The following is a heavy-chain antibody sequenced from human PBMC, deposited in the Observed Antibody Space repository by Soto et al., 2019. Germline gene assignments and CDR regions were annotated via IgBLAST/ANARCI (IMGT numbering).Heavy chain of an antibody. CDR2: VSNDGSNK. V-gene: IGHV3-30*18. CDR1: GFTFSSYV. CDR3: AKVLLTYTSGWYHPHFDY. J-gene: IGHJ4*02. Sequence: QVQLVESGGGVVQPGRSLRLSCAASGFTFSSYVMHWVRQAPGKGLEWVAVVSNDGSNKDYADSVKGRFTISRDNSKNTLNLQMNSLRAEDTAVYYCAKVLLTYTSGWYHPHFDYWGQGTLVTVSS. D-gene: IGHD6-19*01.